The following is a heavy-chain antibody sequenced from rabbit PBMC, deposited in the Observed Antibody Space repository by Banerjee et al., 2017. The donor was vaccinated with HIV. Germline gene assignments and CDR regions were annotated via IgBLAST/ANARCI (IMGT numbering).Heavy chain of an antibody. D-gene: IGHD6-1*01. CDR2: IDPVFGST. CDR1: GLDFSSNYC. CDR3: ARADWSYGYAAYAYATFYYFNL. Sequence: QEQLVEYGGDLVQPEGSLTLTCKASGLDFSSNYCICWVRQAPGKGLEWIGYIDPVFGSTYYASWAKGRFTISKTSSTTVTLQMTSLTAADTATYFCARADWSYGYAAYAYATFYYFNLWGQGTLVTVS. J-gene: IGHJ4*01. V-gene: IGHV1S45*01.